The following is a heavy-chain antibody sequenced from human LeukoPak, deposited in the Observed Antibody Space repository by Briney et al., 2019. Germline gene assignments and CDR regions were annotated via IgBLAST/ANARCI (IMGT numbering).Heavy chain of an antibody. CDR1: GGSFSGYY. J-gene: IGHJ5*02. CDR3: ARASGSYYGRWFDP. D-gene: IGHD1-26*01. V-gene: IGHV4-34*01. Sequence: KSSETLSLTCAVYGGSFSGYYWSWIRQPPGKGLEWIGEINHSGSTNYNPSLKSRVTISVDTSKNQFSLKLSSVTAADTAVYYCARASGSYYGRWFDPWGQGTLVTVSS. CDR2: INHSGST.